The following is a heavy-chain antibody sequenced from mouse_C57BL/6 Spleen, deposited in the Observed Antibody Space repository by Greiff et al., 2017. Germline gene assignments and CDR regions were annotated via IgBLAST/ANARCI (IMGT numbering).Heavy chain of an antibody. D-gene: IGHD1-1*01. CDR2: IDPSDSYT. CDR3: ARATVEVIDY. CDR1: GYTFTSYW. Sequence: VQLQQPGAELVMPGASVKLSCKASGYTFTSYWLHWVKQRPGQGLEWIGEIDPSDSYTNYNQKFKGKSTLTVDKSSSTAYMQLSSLTSEDSAVYYCARATVEVIDYWGQGTSVTVSS. J-gene: IGHJ4*01. V-gene: IGHV1-69*01.